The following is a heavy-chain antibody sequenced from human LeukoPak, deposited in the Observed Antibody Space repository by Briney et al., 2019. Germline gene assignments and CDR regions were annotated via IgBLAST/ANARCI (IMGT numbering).Heavy chain of an antibody. CDR2: INHSGGT. J-gene: IGHJ5*02. Sequence: SETLSLTCAVYGGSFSGYYWSWIRQPPGKGLEWIGEINHSGGTNYNPSLKSRVTISVDTSKNQFSLKLSSVTAADTAVYYCARGRRGYSSSWYWGHWFDPWGQGTLVTVSS. CDR3: ARGRRGYSSSWYWGHWFDP. CDR1: GGSFSGYY. D-gene: IGHD6-13*01. V-gene: IGHV4-34*01.